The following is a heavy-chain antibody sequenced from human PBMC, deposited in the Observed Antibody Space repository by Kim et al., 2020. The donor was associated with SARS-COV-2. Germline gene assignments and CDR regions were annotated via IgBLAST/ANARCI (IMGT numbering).Heavy chain of an antibody. D-gene: IGHD2-2*01. CDR3: ARGTRATRAPSYFDY. CDR2: IYYSGST. CDR1: GGSIISTSYY. V-gene: IGHV4-39*07. J-gene: IGHJ4*01. Sequence: SETLSLTCTVSGGSIISTSYYWGWIRQPPGKGLEWIGSIYYSGSTYYDTSLKSRVTLSVDTSNNQFSLKLSSVTAADTAVYFCARGTRATRAPSYFDYWG.